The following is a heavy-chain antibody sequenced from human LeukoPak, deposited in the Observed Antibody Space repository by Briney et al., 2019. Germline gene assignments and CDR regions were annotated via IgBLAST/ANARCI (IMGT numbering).Heavy chain of an antibody. CDR1: GFTFSSYG. CDR2: IRYDGSNK. Sequence: GGSLRLSCAASGFTFSSYGMHWVRQAPGKGLEWVAFIRYDGSNKYYADSVKGRFTISRDNAKNSLYLQMSSLRAEDTAVYYCAKGTHSSSWHWFDPWGQGTLVTVSS. J-gene: IGHJ5*02. D-gene: IGHD6-13*01. V-gene: IGHV3-30*02. CDR3: AKGTHSSSWHWFDP.